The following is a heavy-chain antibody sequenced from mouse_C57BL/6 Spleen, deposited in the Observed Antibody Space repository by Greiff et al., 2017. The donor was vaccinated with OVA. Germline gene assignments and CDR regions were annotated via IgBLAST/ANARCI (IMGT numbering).Heavy chain of an antibody. CDR2: FYPGSGSI. D-gene: IGHD4-1*01. CDR1: GYTFTEYT. J-gene: IGHJ3*01. Sequence: VKLMESGAELVKPGASVKLSCKASGYTFTEYTIHWVKQRSGQGLEWIGWFYPGSGSIKYNEKFKDKATLTADKSSSTVYMELSSLTSEDSAVYFCARHELGPPGFAYWGQGTLVTVSA. V-gene: IGHV1-62-2*01. CDR3: ARHELGPPGFAY.